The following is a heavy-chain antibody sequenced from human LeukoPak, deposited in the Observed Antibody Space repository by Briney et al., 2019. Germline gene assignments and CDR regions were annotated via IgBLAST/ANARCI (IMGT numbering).Heavy chain of an antibody. Sequence: SETLSLTCTVSGGSISSSSYYWGWIRQPPGKGLEWIGSIYYSGSTYYNPSLKCRVTISVDTSKNQFSLKLSSVTAADTAVYYCARRAIAVLWFDPWGQGTLVTVSS. V-gene: IGHV4-39*01. CDR2: IYYSGST. D-gene: IGHD6-19*01. J-gene: IGHJ5*02. CDR3: ARRAIAVLWFDP. CDR1: GGSISSSSYY.